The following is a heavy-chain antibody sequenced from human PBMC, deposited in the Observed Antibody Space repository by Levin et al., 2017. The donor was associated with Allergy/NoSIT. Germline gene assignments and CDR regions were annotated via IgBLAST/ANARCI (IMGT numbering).Heavy chain of an antibody. CDR2: ISYSGST. D-gene: IGHD2-2*01. V-gene: IGHV4-59*08. CDR1: GGSINSYH. Sequence: KSGGSLRLSCTVSGGSINSYHWSWIRQPPGRRLEWVAYISYSGSTNYNPSLKSRLTISLDTSKNQFSLDLTSVTAADTAIYYCARHAARPSYALDYWGQGTLVTVSS. J-gene: IGHJ4*02. CDR3: ARHAARPSYALDY.